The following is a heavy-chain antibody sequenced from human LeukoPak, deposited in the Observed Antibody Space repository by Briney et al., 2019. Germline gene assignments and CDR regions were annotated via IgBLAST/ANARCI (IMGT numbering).Heavy chain of an antibody. CDR2: INHSGST. CDR1: GGSFSGYY. D-gene: IGHD3-10*01. J-gene: IGHJ4*02. Sequence: PSETLSLTCAVYGGSFSGYYWSWIRQPPGKGLEWIGEINHSGSTNYNPSLKSRVTISVDTSKNQFSLKLSSVTAADTAVYYCARGYNNHSKSRNTGSTFDYWGQGTLVTVSS. CDR3: ARGYNNHSKSRNTGSTFDY. V-gene: IGHV4-34*01.